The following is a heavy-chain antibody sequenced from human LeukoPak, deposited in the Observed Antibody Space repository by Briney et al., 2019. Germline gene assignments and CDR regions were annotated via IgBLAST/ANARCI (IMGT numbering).Heavy chain of an antibody. V-gene: IGHV3-48*03. Sequence: GGSLRLSCAATGFTFSSYEMNWVRQAPGKGLEWISYISTRGTTKFLADSVKGRFTISRDNTKNSLYLQMNSLRAEDTAIYYCARGYLQLDYWGQGVLVTVSS. D-gene: IGHD1-26*01. CDR2: ISTRGTTK. J-gene: IGHJ4*02. CDR1: GFTFSSYE. CDR3: ARGYLQLDY.